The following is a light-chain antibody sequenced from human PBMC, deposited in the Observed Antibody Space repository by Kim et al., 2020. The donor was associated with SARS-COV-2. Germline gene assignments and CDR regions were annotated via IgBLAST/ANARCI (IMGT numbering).Light chain of an antibody. CDR1: QDITND. V-gene: IGKV1-17*01. Sequence: DIQMTQSPSSLSASVGDRVTITCRASQDITNDLGWFQQKPGKAPKRLIYAASSLQSGVPSRFSGSGYGTDFTLTISSLQPEDFVTYYCLQHNSYPYTFGQGTKLEI. J-gene: IGKJ2*01. CDR2: AAS. CDR3: LQHNSYPYT.